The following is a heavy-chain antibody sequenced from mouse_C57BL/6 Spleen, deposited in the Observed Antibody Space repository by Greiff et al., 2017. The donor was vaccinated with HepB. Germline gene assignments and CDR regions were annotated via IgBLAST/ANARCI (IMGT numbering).Heavy chain of an antibody. CDR3: ARDDYVYAMDY. Sequence: QVQLKESGPELVKPGASVKISCKASGYAFSSSWMNWVKQRPGKGLEWIGRIYPGDGDTNYNGKFKGKATLTADKSSSTAYMQLSSLTSEDSAVYFCARDDYVYAMDYWGQGTSVTVSS. D-gene: IGHD2-4*01. V-gene: IGHV1-82*01. J-gene: IGHJ4*01. CDR2: IYPGDGDT. CDR1: GYAFSSSW.